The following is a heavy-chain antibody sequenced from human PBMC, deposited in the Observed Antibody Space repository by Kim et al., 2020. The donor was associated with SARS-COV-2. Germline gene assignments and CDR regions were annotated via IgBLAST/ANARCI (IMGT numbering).Heavy chain of an antibody. V-gene: IGHV3-21*01. CDR3: ARVGKTGYSYGLGGFDI. D-gene: IGHD5-18*01. J-gene: IGHJ3*02. Sequence: GKGRFTISRDNAKNSLYLQMNSLRAEDTAVYYCARVGKTGYSYGLGGFDIWGQGTMVTVSS.